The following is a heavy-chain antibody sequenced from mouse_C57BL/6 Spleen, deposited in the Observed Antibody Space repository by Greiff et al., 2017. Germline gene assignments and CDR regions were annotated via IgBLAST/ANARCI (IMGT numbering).Heavy chain of an antibody. D-gene: IGHD5-1*01. J-gene: IGHJ2*01. CDR3: AGSGTGTYDFDY. Sequence: QVQLKQSGAELVKPGASVKISCKASGYAFSSYWMNWVKQRPGKGLEWIGQIYPGDGDTNYNGKFKGKATLTADKSSSTAYMQLSSLTSEDSAVYFCAGSGTGTYDFDYWGQGTTLTVSS. CDR2: IYPGDGDT. CDR1: GYAFSSYW. V-gene: IGHV1-80*01.